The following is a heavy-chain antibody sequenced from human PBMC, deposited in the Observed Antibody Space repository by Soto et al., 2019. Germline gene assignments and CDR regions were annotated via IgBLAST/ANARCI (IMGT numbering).Heavy chain of an antibody. D-gene: IGHD1-20*01. CDR2: IYYSGST. CDR1: GGSFSDFS. Sequence: TSETLSLTCAVYGGSFSDFSWSWIRQSPGKGLECIGYIYYSGSTYYNSSLKSRVTISLDTSNNQFSLKLRSVTVADTAVYYCARGVITPGNLVVDFWGQGTLVTVSS. CDR3: ARGVITPGNLVVDF. J-gene: IGHJ4*02. V-gene: IGHV4-34*09.